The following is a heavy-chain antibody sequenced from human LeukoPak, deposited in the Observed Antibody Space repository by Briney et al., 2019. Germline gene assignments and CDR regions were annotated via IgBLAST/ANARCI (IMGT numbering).Heavy chain of an antibody. CDR1: GFTFSSYA. V-gene: IGHV3-30-3*01. CDR3: ARVDGYSYGYRSIAAAGPPSY. D-gene: IGHD5-18*01. Sequence: PGGSLRLSCAASGFTFSSYAMHWVRQAPGKGLEWVAVISYDGSNKYYADSVKGRFTICRDNSKNTLYLQMNSLRAEDTAVYYCARVDGYSYGYRSIAAAGPPSYWGQGTLVTVSS. J-gene: IGHJ4*02. CDR2: ISYDGSNK.